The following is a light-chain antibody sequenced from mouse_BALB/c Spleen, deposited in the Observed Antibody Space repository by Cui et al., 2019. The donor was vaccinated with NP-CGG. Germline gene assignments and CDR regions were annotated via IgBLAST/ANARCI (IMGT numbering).Light chain of an antibody. CDR3: ALWYSNHWV. CDR2: GTN. V-gene: IGLV1*01. CDR1: TGAVITSNY. Sequence: AVVTQESALTTSPGETVTLTCRSSTGAVITSNYANWVQEKSDHLFTGLIGGTNNRAPGVPARFSGSLIGDKAALTITGAQTEDEAIYFCALWYSNHWVFGGGTKLTVL. J-gene: IGLJ1*01.